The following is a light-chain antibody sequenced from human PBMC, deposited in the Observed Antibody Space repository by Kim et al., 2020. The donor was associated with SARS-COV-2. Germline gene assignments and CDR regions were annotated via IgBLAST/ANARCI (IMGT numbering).Light chain of an antibody. V-gene: IGLV2-8*01. J-gene: IGLJ3*02. CDR1: SSDVGGYNY. Sequence: QSALTQPPSASGSPGQSVTISCTGTSSDVGGYNYVSWYQQHPGKAPKLMIYEVSKRPSGVPDRFSGSKSGNTASLTVSGLQAEDEADYYCCSYADSNTGVFGGGTKLTVL. CDR2: EVS. CDR3: CSYADSNTGV.